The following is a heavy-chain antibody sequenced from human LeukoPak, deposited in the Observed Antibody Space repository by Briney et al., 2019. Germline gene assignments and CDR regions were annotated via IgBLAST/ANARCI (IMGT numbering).Heavy chain of an antibody. D-gene: IGHD1-26*01. J-gene: IGHJ3*02. Sequence: PGGSLRLSCAASGFTVSSNYMSWVRQAPGKGLEWVSVIYSGGSTYHADSVKGRFTISRDNSKNTLYLQMGSLRAEDMAVYYCARESGVTWEPSLKGAFDIWGQGTMVTVSS. CDR3: ARESGVTWEPSLKGAFDI. CDR1: GFTVSSNY. V-gene: IGHV3-53*05. CDR2: IYSGGST.